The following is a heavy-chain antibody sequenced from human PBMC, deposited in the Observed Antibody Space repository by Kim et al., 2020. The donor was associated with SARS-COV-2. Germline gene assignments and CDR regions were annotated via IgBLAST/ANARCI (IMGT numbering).Heavy chain of an antibody. D-gene: IGHD3-22*01. CDR1: GFTFSNYA. V-gene: IGHV3-23*01. CDR2: IVGSGGST. CDR3: AKSSAFYTYYFDY. J-gene: IGHJ4*02. Sequence: GGSLRLSCTGFTFSNYAMSRVRQAPGKGLEWVSAIVGSGGSTYHADSVKGRFTISRDNSKNTLFLQMNSLRAEDTAIYYCAKSSAFYTYYFDYWGQGTVVTVSS.